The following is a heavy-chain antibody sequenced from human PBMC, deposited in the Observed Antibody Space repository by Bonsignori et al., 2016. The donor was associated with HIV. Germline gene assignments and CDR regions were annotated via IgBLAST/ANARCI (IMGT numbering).Heavy chain of an antibody. V-gene: IGHV4-34*01. J-gene: IGHJ4*02. CDR1: GASLSNYY. CDR2: ISLSVSP. Sequence: GSLRLSCAVYGASLSNYYWTWIRQPPGKGLEWIGEISLSVSPNYNPSLKSRLTISIDTSKNQFSLNLTSMTAADTAVYYCARARHLRVGPDRRQPLEVWGLGTLVTVSS. D-gene: IGHD2-2*01. CDR3: ARARHLRVGPDRRQPLEV.